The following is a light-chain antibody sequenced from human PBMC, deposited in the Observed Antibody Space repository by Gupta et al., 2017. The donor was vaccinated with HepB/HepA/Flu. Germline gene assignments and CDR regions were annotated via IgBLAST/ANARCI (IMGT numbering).Light chain of an antibody. CDR2: AAS. CDR3: QQCYSNANT. CDR1: QSISSY. Sequence: DIQMTQSPSSLSASVGDRVTITCRASQSISSYLDWYQQKPGKVPKLLIYAASSLESVVTSRFSGSGSGTDFTLTISRLQPEDFATYYCQQCYSNANTFGRGTKLEIK. J-gene: IGKJ4*01. V-gene: IGKV1-39*01.